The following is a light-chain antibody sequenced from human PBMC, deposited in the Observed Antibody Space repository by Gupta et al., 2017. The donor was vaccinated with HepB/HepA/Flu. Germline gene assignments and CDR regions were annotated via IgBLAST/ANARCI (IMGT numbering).Light chain of an antibody. CDR2: RAS. V-gene: IGKV2-24*01. CDR3: LQATTFPRT. Sequence: DIVITQSPLSSPVTLGQPDSISCRSSESLVHRDGNTYLSWFQQRPGQPPRLLIYRASQRFSGVPERFSGSGAETDFTLKISRVEAEDVGTYYCLQATTFPRTFGQGTKVEIK. J-gene: IGKJ1*01. CDR1: ESLVHRDGNTY.